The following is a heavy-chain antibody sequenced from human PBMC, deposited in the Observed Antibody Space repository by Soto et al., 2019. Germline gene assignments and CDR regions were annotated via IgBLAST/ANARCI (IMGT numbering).Heavy chain of an antibody. CDR2: IDPSGGDT. Sequence: QVQLVQSGTEVKKPGASVKVSCKASGYSFPSFHMHWVRQAPGQGLEWLGNIDPSGGDTNYAQNFQGRVTMTRDTSTSTVYMELTSLRSEDTAVYYCASYDLILGDFELWGQGTPITVSS. J-gene: IGHJ4*02. CDR1: GYSFPSFH. V-gene: IGHV1-46*01. D-gene: IGHD3-16*01. CDR3: ASYDLILGDFEL.